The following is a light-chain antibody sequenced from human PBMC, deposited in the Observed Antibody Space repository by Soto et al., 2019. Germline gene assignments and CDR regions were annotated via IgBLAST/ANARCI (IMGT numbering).Light chain of an antibody. Sequence: EMVLTQSPGTLSLSPGERATLSCRASQSVSSTHLAWYQQKPGQAPRLLIYGASSRATGIPDRFSGSGSGTAFTLTISRLEPEDFAVYYCQQYGTSPYTFGQGTKLEIK. CDR1: QSVSSTH. CDR2: GAS. CDR3: QQYGTSPYT. J-gene: IGKJ2*01. V-gene: IGKV3-20*01.